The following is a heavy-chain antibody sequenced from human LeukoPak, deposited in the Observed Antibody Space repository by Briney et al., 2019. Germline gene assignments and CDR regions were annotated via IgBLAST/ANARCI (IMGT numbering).Heavy chain of an antibody. CDR2: ISFDGSIK. CDR3: ARDRSANSRVYYFDY. CDR1: GFTFSSYA. Sequence: GMSLRLSCAASGFTFSSYAMHWVRQAPGKGLEWVAIISFDGSIKYQADSVKGRFTISRDDSKNTLYLQMNSLRAEDTAVYYCARDRSANSRVYYFDYWGQGTPVTVSS. D-gene: IGHD4/OR15-4a*01. J-gene: IGHJ4*02. V-gene: IGHV3-30-3*01.